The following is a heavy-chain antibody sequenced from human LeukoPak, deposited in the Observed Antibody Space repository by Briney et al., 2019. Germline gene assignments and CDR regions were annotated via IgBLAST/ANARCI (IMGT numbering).Heavy chain of an antibody. J-gene: IGHJ4*02. D-gene: IGHD6-13*01. CDR2: ISSSGSTI. Sequence: GGSLRLSCAASGFTSSDYYMSWIRQAPGKGLEWVSYISSSGSTIYYADSVKGRFTVSRDNAKNSLYLQMNSLRAEDTAVYYCARDGIAAAEYYFDYWGQGTLVTVSS. CDR1: GFTSSDYY. V-gene: IGHV3-11*04. CDR3: ARDGIAAAEYYFDY.